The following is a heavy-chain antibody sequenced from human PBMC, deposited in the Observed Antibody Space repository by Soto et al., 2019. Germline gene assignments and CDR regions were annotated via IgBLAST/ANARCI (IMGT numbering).Heavy chain of an antibody. CDR1: GDTFSRYT. V-gene: IGHV1-69*02. J-gene: IGHJ4*02. CDR2: IIPMVGRA. D-gene: IGHD3-10*01. Sequence: QVQLVQSGAEVKKPGSSVKVSCTASGDTFSRYTLSWLLQAPGQGLEWMGRIIPMVGRASYAQKCQGRVTITADNSTSTAYMQLSSLRSEDTALYYCATNYGSGSTHFDDWGQGTLVTVSS. CDR3: ATNYGSGSTHFDD.